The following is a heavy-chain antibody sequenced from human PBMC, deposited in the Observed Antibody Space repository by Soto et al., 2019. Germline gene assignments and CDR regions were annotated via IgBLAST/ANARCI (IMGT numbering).Heavy chain of an antibody. J-gene: IGHJ4*02. Sequence: EVQLVESGGTLVQPGGSLRLSCAASGYTFSGYEMNWVRQAPGKGLEWVSYISNTIRMIYYADSVKGRFTISRDNAKNSLYLQRDSLRAEDTAVYFCARGTRVDGGALMLDYWGQGTLVTVSS. CDR1: GYTFSGYE. D-gene: IGHD2-21*01. CDR2: ISNTIRMI. V-gene: IGHV3-48*03. CDR3: ARGTRVDGGALMLDY.